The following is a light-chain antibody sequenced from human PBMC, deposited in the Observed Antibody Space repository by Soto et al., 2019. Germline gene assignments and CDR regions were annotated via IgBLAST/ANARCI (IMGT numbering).Light chain of an antibody. J-gene: IGKJ2*01. CDR3: PQYSTTPYT. CDR1: QSISSW. Sequence: DIQLTQSPSTLSASVGDRFTLSCRASQSISSWLAWYQQKPGKAPKLLIYKASTLKSGVPSRFSGSGSGTEFTLTISSLQAEDVDVYCCPQYSTTPYTFGQGTKVDIK. CDR2: KAS. V-gene: IGKV1-5*03.